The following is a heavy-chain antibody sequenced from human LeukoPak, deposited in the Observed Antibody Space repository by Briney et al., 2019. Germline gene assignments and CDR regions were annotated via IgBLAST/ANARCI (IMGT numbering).Heavy chain of an antibody. J-gene: IGHJ5*02. CDR1: GYSISSGYY. CDR2: IYHSGST. Sequence: PSETLSLTCAVSGYSISSGYYWAWIRQPPGKGLEWIGSIYHSGSTYYNPSLKSRVTISVDTSKNQFSLKLSSVTAADTAVYYCARHPGPAAYNWFDPWGQGTLVTVSS. D-gene: IGHD2-2*01. V-gene: IGHV4-38-2*01. CDR3: ARHPGPAAYNWFDP.